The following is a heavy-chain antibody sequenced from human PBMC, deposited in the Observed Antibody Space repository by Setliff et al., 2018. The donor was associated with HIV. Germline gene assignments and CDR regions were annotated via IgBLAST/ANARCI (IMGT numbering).Heavy chain of an antibody. Sequence: SETLSLTFTVSGGSISSGGYYWSGVRQPAGKGLEWIGRISASGTTNYNPSLNSRVTLSVDRSKNQFSLKLSSVSAADTAVYFCARWGASGGRPDWHAFDMWGQGTMVTVSS. V-gene: IGHV4-61*02. CDR2: ISASGTT. J-gene: IGHJ3*02. D-gene: IGHD2-15*01. CDR1: GGSISSGGYY. CDR3: ARWGASGGRPDWHAFDM.